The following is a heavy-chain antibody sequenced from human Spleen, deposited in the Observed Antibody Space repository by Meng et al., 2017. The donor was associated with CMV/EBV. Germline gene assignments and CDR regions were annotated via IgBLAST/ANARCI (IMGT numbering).Heavy chain of an antibody. V-gene: IGHV1-69*05. CDR3: ARNRRGFDP. CDR2: IIPIFGTT. Sequence: VSCKASGSTLSSFAISWVRQAPGPGLEWMGGIIPIFGTTNYAQKFQGRVSITTDESTSTAYMELSNLRFDDTAVYYCARNRRGFDPWGQGTLVTVSS. CDR1: GSTLSSFA. J-gene: IGHJ5*02.